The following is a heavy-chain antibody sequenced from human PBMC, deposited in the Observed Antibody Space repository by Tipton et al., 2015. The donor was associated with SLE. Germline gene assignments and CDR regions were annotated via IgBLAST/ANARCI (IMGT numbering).Heavy chain of an antibody. D-gene: IGHD4/OR15-4a*01. Sequence: TLSLTCTVSGGSIRSSSYYWGWIRQPPGRGLEWIGSIYHSVSTYYNPSLKSRGTITVDTSKNQFSLKLSSLTAADTAVYYCARGLAMVDYWGQGTLVTVSS. V-gene: IGHV4-39*07. CDR3: ARGLAMVDY. J-gene: IGHJ4*02. CDR1: GGSIRSSSYY. CDR2: IYHSVST.